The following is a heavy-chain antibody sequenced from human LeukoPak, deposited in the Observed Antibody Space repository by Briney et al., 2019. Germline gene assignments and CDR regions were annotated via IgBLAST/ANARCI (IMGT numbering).Heavy chain of an antibody. J-gene: IGHJ5*02. Sequence: ASVKVSCKASGYTFTSYDINWVRQATGQGLEWMGWMNPNSGNTGYAQKFQGRVTITRNTSISTAYMELSSLRSEDTAVYYCARGYCSSTSCYGDNWFDPWGQGTLVTVSS. CDR2: MNPNSGNT. D-gene: IGHD2-2*01. V-gene: IGHV1-8*03. CDR1: GYTFTSYD. CDR3: ARGYCSSTSCYGDNWFDP.